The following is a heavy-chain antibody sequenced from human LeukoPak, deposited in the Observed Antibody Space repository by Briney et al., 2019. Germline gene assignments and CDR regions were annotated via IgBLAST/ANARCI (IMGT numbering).Heavy chain of an antibody. D-gene: IGHD3-3*01. Sequence: SETLSLTCDVSVGAVTITNWWTWVRQPPGKGLEWIGEVHLDGRTSYNPSLKSRLIMSVDLPENHISLKLTSVTAADTAVYYCAREGGFYRPLVYSGQGTLVTVSS. J-gene: IGHJ4*02. CDR1: VGAVTITNW. CDR2: VHLDGRT. V-gene: IGHV4-4*02. CDR3: AREGGFYRPLVY.